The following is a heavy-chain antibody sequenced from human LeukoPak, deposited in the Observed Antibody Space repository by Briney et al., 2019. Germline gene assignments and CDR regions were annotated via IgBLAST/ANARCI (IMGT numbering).Heavy chain of an antibody. CDR3: AKSPGPYYYGMDV. D-gene: IGHD3-10*01. CDR1: GFTFSSYG. V-gene: IGHV3-30*18. Sequence: PGRSLRLSCAASGFTFSSYGMHWVRQAPGKGLEWVAVISYDGSNKYYADSVKGRFTISRDNSKNTLYLQMNSLRAEDTAVYYCAKSPGPYYYGMDVWGQGTTVTVSS. CDR2: ISYDGSNK. J-gene: IGHJ6*02.